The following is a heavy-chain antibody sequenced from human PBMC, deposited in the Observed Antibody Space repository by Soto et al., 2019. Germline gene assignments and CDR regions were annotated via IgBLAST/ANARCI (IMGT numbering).Heavy chain of an antibody. Sequence: QVQLVQSGAEVKKAGASVQGSCKASGYTFTRYGFSWVRQAPGQGLDWMGWISAHNGNTNYPQKFQGRGTMTTDTSTSTAYMELGSLRSDDTAVYYCARDLGMGGTYNGMDLWGQGTTVTVSS. CDR3: ARDLGMGGTYNGMDL. D-gene: IGHD1-26*01. CDR2: ISAHNGNT. CDR1: GYTFTRYG. J-gene: IGHJ6*02. V-gene: IGHV1-18*01.